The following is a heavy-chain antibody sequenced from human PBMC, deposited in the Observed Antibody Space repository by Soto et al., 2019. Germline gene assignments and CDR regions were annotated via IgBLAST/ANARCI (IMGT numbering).Heavy chain of an antibody. J-gene: IGHJ4*02. D-gene: IGHD5-12*01. Sequence: QVQLVQSGAEVKKPGSSVKVSCKASGGTFSTSTFTWVRQAPGQGLEWMGRTIPLLNVADYAQDFQGRLTITADKSTSTTYMELTSLTSKDTAVYYCARDSPIGSTFSGYDAIDSWGKGTLVTVSS. CDR1: GGTFSTST. V-gene: IGHV1-69*08. CDR3: ARDSPIGSTFSGYDAIDS. CDR2: TIPLLNVA.